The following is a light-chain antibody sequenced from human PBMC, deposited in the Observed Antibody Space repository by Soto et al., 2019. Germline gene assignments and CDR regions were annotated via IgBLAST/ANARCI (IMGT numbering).Light chain of an antibody. Sequence: QSALTQPPSASGSPGQSVAISCTGTSSDVGGYSYVSWYQQHPGKAPKLMIYEVNKRPSGVPDRFSGSKSGNTASLTVSGLQAEDEADYYCSSYAGRSNVFGTGTKVTVL. CDR3: SSYAGRSNV. CDR2: EVN. J-gene: IGLJ1*01. V-gene: IGLV2-8*01. CDR1: SSDVGGYSY.